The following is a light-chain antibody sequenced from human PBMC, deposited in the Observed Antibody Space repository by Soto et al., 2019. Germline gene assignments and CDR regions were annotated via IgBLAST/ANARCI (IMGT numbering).Light chain of an antibody. Sequence: DIQMTQSPSSLSASVGDRVTITCRASQSIRSYLNWYQQKPGKAPKLLIYAASSLQSVVPSRFSGSGSGTDFTLTISSLHPEDFATYYCQLSYSTPWTFGQGTKVEIK. CDR2: AAS. CDR1: QSIRSY. CDR3: QLSYSTPWT. J-gene: IGKJ1*01. V-gene: IGKV1-39*01.